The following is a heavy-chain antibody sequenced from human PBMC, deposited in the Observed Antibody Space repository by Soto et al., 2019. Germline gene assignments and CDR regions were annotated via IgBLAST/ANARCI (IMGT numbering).Heavy chain of an antibody. CDR1: GYTLTRYS. V-gene: IGHV1-3*01. CDR3: ARDQRNDMAV. Sequence: ASVKVSCKASGYTLTRYSMQWVRQPPGQRPEWMGYINAGNGYTRYSQKFQGRVTITRDTSASTVYMELSSLTSEDTAVYYCARDQRNDMAVWGQGTTVTVSS. CDR2: INAGNGYT. J-gene: IGHJ6*02. D-gene: IGHD1-1*01.